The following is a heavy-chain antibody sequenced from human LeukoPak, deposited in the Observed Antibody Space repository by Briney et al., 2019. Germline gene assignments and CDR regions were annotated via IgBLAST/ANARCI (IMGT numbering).Heavy chain of an antibody. D-gene: IGHD3-9*01. Sequence: PGGSLRLSCAASGFTFSSYSMNWVRQAPGKGLEWVSSISSSSSYIYYADSVKGRFTISRDNAKNSLYLQMNSLRAENTAVYYCARDWGYFDWLSLDYGMDVRGQGTTVTVSS. V-gene: IGHV3-21*01. CDR3: ARDWGYFDWLSLDYGMDV. J-gene: IGHJ6*02. CDR2: ISSSSSYI. CDR1: GFTFSSYS.